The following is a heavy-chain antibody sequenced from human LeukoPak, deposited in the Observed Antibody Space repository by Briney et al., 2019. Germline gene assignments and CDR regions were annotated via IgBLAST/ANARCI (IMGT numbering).Heavy chain of an antibody. J-gene: IGHJ4*02. V-gene: IGHV1-18*01. CDR2: ISCYSGNT. Sequence: GASVKVSCKTSGYTFTSSVISWVRQAPGQGLEWMGWISCYSGNTKYAQKLQGRVTMTTDTSTSTVYMELRSLGSDDTAVCYCAREPSSGYADYWGQGTLVTVSS. CDR1: GYTFTSSV. CDR3: AREPSSGYADY. D-gene: IGHD3-3*01.